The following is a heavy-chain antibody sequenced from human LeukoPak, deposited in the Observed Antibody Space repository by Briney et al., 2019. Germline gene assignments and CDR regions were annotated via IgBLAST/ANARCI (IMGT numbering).Heavy chain of an antibody. CDR3: ARDRGYSGYDSNGFDY. D-gene: IGHD5-12*01. CDR2: ISYDGSNK. J-gene: IGHJ4*02. CDR1: GFTFSSYA. V-gene: IGHV3-30*04. Sequence: GGSLRLSCAASGFTFSSYAMHWVRQAPGKGLEWVAVISYDGSNKYYADSVKGRFTISRDNSKNTLYLQMNSLRAEDTAVYYCARDRGYSGYDSNGFDYWGQGTLVTVSS.